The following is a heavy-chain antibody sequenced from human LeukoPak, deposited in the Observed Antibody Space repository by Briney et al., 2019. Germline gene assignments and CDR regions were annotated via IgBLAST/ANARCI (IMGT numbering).Heavy chain of an antibody. CDR1: GFTFSSYS. Sequence: GGSLRLSCAASGFTFSSYSMSWVRQAPGKGLEWVGRIKSKTDGGTTDYAAPVKGRFTISRDDSKNTLYLQMNSLKTEDTAVYYCTTVFGSSGWVGYYYYGMDVWGQGTTVTVSS. V-gene: IGHV3-15*01. D-gene: IGHD6-19*01. J-gene: IGHJ6*02. CDR2: IKSKTDGGTT. CDR3: TTVFGSSGWVGYYYYGMDV.